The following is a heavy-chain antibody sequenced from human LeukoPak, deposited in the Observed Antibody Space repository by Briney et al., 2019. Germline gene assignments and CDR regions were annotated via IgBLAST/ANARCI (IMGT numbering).Heavy chain of an antibody. CDR2: ISAYNGNT. CDR1: GYTFTTYG. V-gene: IGHV1-18*01. D-gene: IGHD2-15*01. CDR3: AREHCSGGSCYDGYGMDV. Sequence: GASVKVSCKASGYTFTTYGISWVRQAPGQGLEWMGWISAYNGNTNYAQKLQGRVTMTTDTSTSTAYMELRSLRSDDTAVYYCAREHCSGGSCYDGYGMDVWGQGTTVTVSS. J-gene: IGHJ6*02.